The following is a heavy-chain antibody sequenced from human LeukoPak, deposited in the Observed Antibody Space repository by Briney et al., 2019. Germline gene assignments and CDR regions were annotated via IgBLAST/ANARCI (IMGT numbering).Heavy chain of an antibody. CDR3: AKGELWFGEPFDY. CDR1: GFTFSSYA. V-gene: IGHV3-23*01. Sequence: GGSLRLSCAASGFTFSSYAMSWVRQAPGKGLEWVSAISGSGGSTYYADSVKGRFTISRDNSKNTLYLQMNSLRAEDMAVYYCAKGELWFGEPFDYWGQGTLVTVSS. D-gene: IGHD3-10*01. CDR2: ISGSGGST. J-gene: IGHJ4*02.